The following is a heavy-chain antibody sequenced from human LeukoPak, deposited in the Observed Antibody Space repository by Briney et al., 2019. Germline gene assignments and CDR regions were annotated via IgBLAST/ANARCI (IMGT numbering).Heavy chain of an antibody. CDR2: ISYDGSNK. J-gene: IGHJ4*02. Sequence: GGSLRLSCAASGFTFSSYAMHWVRQAPGKGLEWVAVISYDGSNKYYADSVKGRFTISRDNSKNTLYLQMNSLRTEDTAVYYCARVGVTYCSSTSCYPDYWGQGTLVTVSS. CDR1: GFTFSSYA. V-gene: IGHV3-30-3*01. CDR3: ARVGVTYCSSTSCYPDY. D-gene: IGHD2-2*01.